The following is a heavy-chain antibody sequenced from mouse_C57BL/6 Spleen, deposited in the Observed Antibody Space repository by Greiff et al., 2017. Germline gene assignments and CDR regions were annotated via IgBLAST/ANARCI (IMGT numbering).Heavy chain of an antibody. CDR1: GYTFTSYW. CDR3: ARRGEYYFDD. V-gene: IGHV1-59*01. CDR2: IDPSDSYT. J-gene: IGHJ2*01. Sequence: QVQLQQPGAELVRPGTSVKLSCKASGYTFTSYWMHWVKQRPGQGLEWIGVIDPSDSYTNYNQKFKGKATLTVDTSSSTASMQLSSLTSEDSAVYYCARRGEYYFDDWGQGTTLTVSS.